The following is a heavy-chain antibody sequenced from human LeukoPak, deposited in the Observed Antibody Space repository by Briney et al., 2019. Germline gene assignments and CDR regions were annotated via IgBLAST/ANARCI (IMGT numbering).Heavy chain of an antibody. CDR2: INHSRST. D-gene: IGHD1-14*01. CDR1: GGSISSGGYY. CDR3: ARPPGRSRAGMAFDI. V-gene: IGHV4-39*07. J-gene: IGHJ3*02. Sequence: PSETLSLTCTVSGGSISSGGYYWSWIRQPPGKGLEWIGEINHSRSTNYNPSLKSRVTISVDTSKNQFSLKLSSVTAADTAVYYCARPPGRSRAGMAFDIWGQGTMVTVSS.